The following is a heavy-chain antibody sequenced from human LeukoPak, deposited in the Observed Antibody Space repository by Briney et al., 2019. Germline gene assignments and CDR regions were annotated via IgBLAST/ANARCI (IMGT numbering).Heavy chain of an antibody. CDR3: AKDSASLSSHFATYFDY. CDR2: ISYDGTTNK. Sequence: GGSLRLSCAASGFTFGAYGMHWVRQAPGKGLEWVAVISYDGTTNKYYADSVRGRFTISRDNSKNTLYLQMNSLRAEDTAVYYCAKDSASLSSHFATYFDYWGQGTLVTVSS. J-gene: IGHJ4*02. V-gene: IGHV3-30*18. D-gene: IGHD6-13*01. CDR1: GFTFGAYG.